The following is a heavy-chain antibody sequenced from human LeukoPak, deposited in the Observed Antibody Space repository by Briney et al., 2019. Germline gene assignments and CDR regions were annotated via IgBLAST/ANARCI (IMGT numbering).Heavy chain of an antibody. J-gene: IGHJ4*02. V-gene: IGHV4-39*07. CDR1: GGSISSSSDY. CDR2: IYYSGST. Sequence: SETLSLTCTVSGGSISSSSDYWGWIRQPPGKGLEWIGSIYYSGSTYYNPSLKSRVTISIDKSKNQFSLRLSSVTAADTAVYYCAHRDADYGDNAGNFDYWGQGTLVTVSS. D-gene: IGHD4-17*01. CDR3: AHRDADYGDNAGNFDY.